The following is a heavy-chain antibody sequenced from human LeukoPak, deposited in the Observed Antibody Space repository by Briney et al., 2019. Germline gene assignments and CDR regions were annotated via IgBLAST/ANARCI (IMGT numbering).Heavy chain of an antibody. Sequence: GGSLRLSCAASGFTVSSNYMSWVRQAPGKGLEWVSLIYSGGSTYYADSVKGRFTISRDKSKNTLYLQMNSQRAEDTAVYYCARYYSGSYSAPDYWGQGTLVTVSS. V-gene: IGHV3-66*01. D-gene: IGHD1-26*01. CDR3: ARYYSGSYSAPDY. CDR1: GFTVSSNY. J-gene: IGHJ4*02. CDR2: IYSGGST.